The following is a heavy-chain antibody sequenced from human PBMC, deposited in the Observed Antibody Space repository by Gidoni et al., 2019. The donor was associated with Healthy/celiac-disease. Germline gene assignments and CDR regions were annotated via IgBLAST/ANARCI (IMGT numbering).Heavy chain of an antibody. CDR2: IIPIFGTA. J-gene: IGHJ5*02. V-gene: IGHV1-69*01. CDR1: GGTFSSYA. D-gene: IGHD2-21*01. Sequence: QVQLVQSGAGVKKPGSSVKVSCQASGGTFSSYAVSWVRQAPGQGLEWMGGIIPIFGTANYAQKFQGRVTITADESTRTAYMELSSLRSEDTAVYYCARDPRVAYCGGDCYSWFDPWGQGTLVTVSS. CDR3: ARDPRVAYCGGDCYSWFDP.